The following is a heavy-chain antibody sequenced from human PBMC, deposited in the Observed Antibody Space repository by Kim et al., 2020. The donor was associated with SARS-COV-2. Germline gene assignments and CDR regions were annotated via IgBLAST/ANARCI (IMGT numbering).Heavy chain of an antibody. CDR2: INHSGST. V-gene: IGHV4-34*01. D-gene: IGHD3-3*01. CDR3: ARVARIVRVYDFWSGYYGVNWFDP. CDR1: GGSFSGYY. J-gene: IGHJ5*02. Sequence: SETLSLTCAVYGGSFSGYYWSWIRQPPGKGLEWIGEINHSGSTNYNPSLKSRVTISVDTSKNQFSLKLSSVTAADTAVYYCARVARIVRVYDFWSGYYGVNWFDPWGQGTLVTVSS.